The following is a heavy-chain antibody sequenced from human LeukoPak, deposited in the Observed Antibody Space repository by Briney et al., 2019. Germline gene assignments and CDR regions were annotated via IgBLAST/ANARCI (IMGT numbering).Heavy chain of an antibody. V-gene: IGHV3-33*06. Sequence: GGSLRLXCAASGITCSSFGMHWVRRAPGKGLEWVAVIWNDGSNTYYADSVRGRFTISRDNSKNTLYLQMNSLRAEDTAVYYCANRDCSGGSCYPNHWGQGTLVTVSS. CDR3: ANRDCSGGSCYPNH. J-gene: IGHJ4*02. CDR1: GITCSSFG. D-gene: IGHD2-15*01. CDR2: IWNDGSNT.